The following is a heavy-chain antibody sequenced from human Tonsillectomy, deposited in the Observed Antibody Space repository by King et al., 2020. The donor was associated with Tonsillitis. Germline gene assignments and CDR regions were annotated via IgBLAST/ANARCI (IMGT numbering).Heavy chain of an antibody. V-gene: IGHV3-23*04. CDR2: ISETGATT. CDR1: GFSFNNYA. J-gene: IGHJ4*02. CDR3: AKGGSSFWYRGLFDY. D-gene: IGHD6-19*01. Sequence: QLVQSGGGFMQPGGSLRLSCAASGFSFNNYAMNWVRQAPGKGLEWVSSISETGATTYYADSVKGRFTISRDNSRSTLYLQLNTLRVADTTLYYCAKGGSSFWYRGLFDYWGQGSLVTVSS.